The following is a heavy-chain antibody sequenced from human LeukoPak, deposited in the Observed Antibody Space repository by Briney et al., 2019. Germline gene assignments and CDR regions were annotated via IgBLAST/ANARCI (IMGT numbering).Heavy chain of an antibody. CDR2: ISSSSSYI. J-gene: IGHJ6*04. CDR1: GFTISSYS. D-gene: IGHD2-2*01. CDR3: ARDQREYRSSTSCSTPPMDV. V-gene: IGHV3-21*01. Sequence: PGGSLRLSCAASGFTISSYSMNWVRQAPGKGLEWVSSISSSSSYIYYADSVKGRFTISRDNAKNSLYLKMNSLRAEDTAVYYCARDQREYRSSTSCSTPPMDVWGKGTTVTVSS.